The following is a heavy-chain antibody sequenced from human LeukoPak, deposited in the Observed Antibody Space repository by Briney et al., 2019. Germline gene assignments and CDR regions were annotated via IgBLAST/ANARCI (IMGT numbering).Heavy chain of an antibody. D-gene: IGHD5-12*01. CDR3: ARGYSGYDTFDY. CDR2: ISYDGSNK. CDR1: GFTFSSYA. J-gene: IGHJ4*02. Sequence: GGSLGLSCAASGFTFSSYAMHWVRQAPGKGLEWVAVISYDGSNKYYADSVKGRFTISRDNSKNTLYLQMNSLRAEDTAVYYCARGYSGYDTFDYWGQGTLVTVSS. V-gene: IGHV3-30-3*01.